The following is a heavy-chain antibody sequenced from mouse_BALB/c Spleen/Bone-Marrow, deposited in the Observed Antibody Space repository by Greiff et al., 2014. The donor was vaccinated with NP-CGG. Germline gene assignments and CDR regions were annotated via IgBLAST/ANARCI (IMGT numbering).Heavy chain of an antibody. CDR1: GYTFTDYA. J-gene: IGHJ4*01. D-gene: IGHD1-1*01. V-gene: IGHV1-67*01. CDR3: ARYGYGSSYYAMDY. Sequence: VKLMESGPELVRPGVSVKISCKGSGYTFTDYAMHWVKQSHARSLEWIGVISTYSGNTNYNQKFKGKATMTVDKSSSTAYMGLARLTSEDSAIYYCARYGYGSSYYAMDYWGQGTSVTVSS. CDR2: ISTYSGNT.